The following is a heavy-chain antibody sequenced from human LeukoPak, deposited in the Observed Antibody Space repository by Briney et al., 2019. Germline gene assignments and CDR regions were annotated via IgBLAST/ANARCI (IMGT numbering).Heavy chain of an antibody. V-gene: IGHV4-34*01. D-gene: IGHD3-10*01. CDR2: INHSGST. CDR3: GRGEGIKWFDP. CDR1: GGSFSGYC. Sequence: AETLSLTCAVSGGSFSGYCRSWIRQAPGKGLEWIGSINHSGSTNYNPSLKGRVTISVETSKNQFALKLSPVTGAGTAVYYCGRGEGIKWFDPWGEGTLDTVSS. J-gene: IGHJ5*02.